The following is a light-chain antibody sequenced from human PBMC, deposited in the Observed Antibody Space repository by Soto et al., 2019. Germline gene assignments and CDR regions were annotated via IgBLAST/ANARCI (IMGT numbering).Light chain of an antibody. V-gene: IGKV3-15*01. CDR2: GTS. CDR3: QQYYNWPLT. CDR1: QSFSSN. J-gene: IGKJ4*01. Sequence: EFVMTQSPSTLSVSPWERATLSFRASQSFSSNVAWYQQKPGRAPRLLIYGTSTRVTGIPARFSGSGSGTEFTLTISSLQSEDFAVYYCQQYYNWPLTFGGGTKVDI.